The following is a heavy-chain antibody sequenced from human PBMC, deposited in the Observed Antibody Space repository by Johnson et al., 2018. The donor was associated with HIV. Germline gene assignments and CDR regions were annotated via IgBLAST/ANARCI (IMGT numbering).Heavy chain of an antibody. CDR1: GFTFSSYA. Sequence: QVQLVESGGGVVQPGRSLRLSCAASGFTFSSYAMHWVRQAPGKGLEWVAVISYDGSNKYYADSVKGRFTISRENAKNSLDLQMNSLRAEDTALYYCSRETGVAIFGVVKLNAFDIWGRGTMVTVFS. D-gene: IGHD3-3*01. CDR3: SRETGVAIFGVVKLNAFDI. CDR2: ISYDGSNK. J-gene: IGHJ3*02. V-gene: IGHV3-30*14.